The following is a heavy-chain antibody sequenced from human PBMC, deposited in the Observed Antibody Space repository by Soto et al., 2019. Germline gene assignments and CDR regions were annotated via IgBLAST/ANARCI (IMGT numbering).Heavy chain of an antibody. V-gene: IGHV3-21*01. Sequence: LXLSCTASWFTFSSHIMNWVRQAPGKGLEWVSSISSSSSYMYYADSVKGRFTISRDNAKNSLYLQMNSLGAEETAVYYCARDEYCSSNSCYNGGGYYYGMDVWGQGTTVTVYS. J-gene: IGHJ6*02. D-gene: IGHD2-2*02. CDR1: WFTFSSHI. CDR2: ISSSSSYM. CDR3: ARDEYCSSNSCYNGGGYYYGMDV.